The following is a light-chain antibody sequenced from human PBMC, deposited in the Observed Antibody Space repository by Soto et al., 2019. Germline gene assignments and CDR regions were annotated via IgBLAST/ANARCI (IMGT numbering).Light chain of an antibody. CDR1: SSDVGGYNY. Sequence: QSALTQPASVSGSPGQSITISCTGTSSDVGGYNYVSWYQQHPGKAPKLMIYDVSNRPSGVSNRFSGSKSGNTASLTIYGLQAADEADYYCSSYTSSSTPVVFGGGTKLTVL. V-gene: IGLV2-14*01. CDR3: SSYTSSSTPVV. CDR2: DVS. J-gene: IGLJ2*01.